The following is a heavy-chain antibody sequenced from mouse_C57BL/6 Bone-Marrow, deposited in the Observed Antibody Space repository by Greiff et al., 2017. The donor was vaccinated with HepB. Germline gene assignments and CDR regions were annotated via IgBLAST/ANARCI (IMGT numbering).Heavy chain of an antibody. CDR2: ISYDGSN. CDR1: GYSITSGYY. D-gene: IGHD1-1*01. J-gene: IGHJ1*03. CDR3: ARAIITTVVAHWYFDV. V-gene: IGHV3-6*01. Sequence: VQLQQSGPGLVKPSQSLSLTCSVTGYSITSGYYWNWIRQFPGNKLEWMGYISYDGSNNYNPSLKNRISITRDTSKNQFFLKLNSVTTEDTATYYCARAIITTVVAHWYFDVWGTGTTVTVSS.